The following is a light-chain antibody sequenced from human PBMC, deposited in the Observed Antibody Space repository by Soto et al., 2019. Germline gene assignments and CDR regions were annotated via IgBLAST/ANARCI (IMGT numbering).Light chain of an antibody. CDR1: SGHISYA. J-gene: IGLJ2*01. CDR2: LNNDGSH. Sequence: QLVLTQSPSASAALGAKVKLTCSRSSGHISYAIALHQKQPGKGPRDLMDLNNDGSHTKGDGIPDRFSGYSSGAERYLIIASLQSEDEADYYGQTWGTGFQVFGGGTKLTVL. CDR3: QTWGTGFQV. V-gene: IGLV4-69*01.